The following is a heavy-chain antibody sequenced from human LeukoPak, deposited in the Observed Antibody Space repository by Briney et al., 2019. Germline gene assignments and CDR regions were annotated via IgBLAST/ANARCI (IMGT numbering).Heavy chain of an antibody. V-gene: IGHV4-39*01. CDR3: ARRTYYHTSGYPHYFDY. D-gene: IGHD3-22*01. CDR2: VYYGGST. J-gene: IGHJ4*02. CDR1: GGSINSSNYC. Sequence: SETLSLTCSVSGGSINSSNYCWGWIRQPPGKGLEWIANVYYGGSTYYNPSLKSRLTISLDTSKNQFSLKLSSVTAADTAVYYCARRTYYHTSGYPHYFDYWGQGTLVTVSS.